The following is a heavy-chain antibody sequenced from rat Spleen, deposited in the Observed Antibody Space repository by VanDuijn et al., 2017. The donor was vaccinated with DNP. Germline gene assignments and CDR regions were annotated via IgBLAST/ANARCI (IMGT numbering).Heavy chain of an antibody. CDR2: ISTSGSST. V-gene: IGHV5-25*01. CDR3: VREDYYSGDWYFDF. CDR1: GFTFNNYF. D-gene: IGHD1-1*01. Sequence: EVQLVESGGGLVQPGRSLTLSCEVSGFTFNNYFMAWVRQAPKKGLEWVATISTSGSSTYYRDSVKGRFTISRDNAKSTLYLQMDSLRSEDTATYYCVREDYYSGDWYFDFWGPGTMVTVSS. J-gene: IGHJ1*01.